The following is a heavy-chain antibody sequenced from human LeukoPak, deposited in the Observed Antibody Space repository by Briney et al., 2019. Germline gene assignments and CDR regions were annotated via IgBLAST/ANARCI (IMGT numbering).Heavy chain of an antibody. Sequence: PGGSLRLSCGASGFTFSSYSMNWVRQAPGKGREWVSSISSSSGYIYYADSVKGRFTISRDNAKNSLYLQMDILRAEDTAIYYCASLLYGYSYGPFHHWGQGTLVTVPS. CDR2: ISSSSGYI. V-gene: IGHV3-21*01. J-gene: IGHJ4*02. D-gene: IGHD5-18*01. CDR1: GFTFSSYS. CDR3: ASLLYGYSYGPFHH.